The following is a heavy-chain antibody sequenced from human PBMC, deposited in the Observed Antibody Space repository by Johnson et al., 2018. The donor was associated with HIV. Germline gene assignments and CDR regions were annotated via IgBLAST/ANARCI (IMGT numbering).Heavy chain of an antibody. J-gene: IGHJ3*02. CDR2: ISSSGSTI. CDR1: GFSFSDHY. V-gene: IGHV3-11*04. Sequence: QVQLVESGGGLVKPGGSLRLSCAASGFSFSDHYMSWIRQAPGKGLEWVSYISSSGSTIYYADSVKGRFTVSRDNAKNSLYLQMNSLRAEDTAMYCCARGMWIPEIDAIDIWGQGTMVTVSS. CDR3: ARGMWIPEIDAIDI. D-gene: IGHD5-18*01.